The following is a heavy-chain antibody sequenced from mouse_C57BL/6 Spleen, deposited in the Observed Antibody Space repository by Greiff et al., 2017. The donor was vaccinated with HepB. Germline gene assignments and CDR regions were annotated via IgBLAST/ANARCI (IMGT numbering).Heavy chain of an antibody. V-gene: IGHV5-4*01. CDR1: GFTFSSYA. J-gene: IGHJ1*03. Sequence: EVQGVESGGGLVKPGGSLKLSCAASGFTFSSYAMSWVRQTPEKRLEWVATISDGGSYTYYPDNVKGRFTISRDNAKNNLYLQMSHLKSEDTAMYYCAREDYYGNYVWYFDVWGTGTTVTVSS. CDR2: ISDGGSYT. CDR3: AREDYYGNYVWYFDV. D-gene: IGHD2-1*01.